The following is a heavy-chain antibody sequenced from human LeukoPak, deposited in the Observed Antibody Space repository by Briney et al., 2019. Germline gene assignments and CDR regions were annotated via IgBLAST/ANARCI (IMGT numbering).Heavy chain of an antibody. D-gene: IGHD1-26*01. J-gene: IGHJ4*02. Sequence: ASVKVSCKVSGYTLTELSMHWVRQAPGKGLEWMGGFDTEDGETIYAQKFQGRVTMTEDTTTDIAYMEMSSLRSEDTAVYYCATGRTWWDLLNYWGQGTLVTVSS. CDR2: FDTEDGET. CDR3: ATGRTWWDLLNY. V-gene: IGHV1-24*01. CDR1: GYTLTELS.